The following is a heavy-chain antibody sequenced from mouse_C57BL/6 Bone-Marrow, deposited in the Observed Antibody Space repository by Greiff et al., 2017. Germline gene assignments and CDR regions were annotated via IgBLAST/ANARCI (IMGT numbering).Heavy chain of an antibody. Sequence: VQLQQSGPELVKPGASVKISCKASGYAFSSSWMHWVKQRPGKGLEWIGRIYPGDGDTNYNGKFKGKATLTADKSSSTAYMQLSSLTSEDSAVYFCARWDGYAYWGQGTLVTVSA. V-gene: IGHV1-82*01. CDR3: ARWDGYAY. CDR1: GYAFSSSW. CDR2: IYPGDGDT. J-gene: IGHJ3*01. D-gene: IGHD2-3*01.